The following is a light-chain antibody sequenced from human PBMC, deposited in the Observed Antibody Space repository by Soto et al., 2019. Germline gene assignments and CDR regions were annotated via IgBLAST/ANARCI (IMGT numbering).Light chain of an antibody. CDR3: HQYAHSPLT. Sequence: EIVLTQSPGTLSLSPGERATLSCRASQSVTYDYLAWFQQKVGQSHRLLIYDASDRATGIPDRFSGSGSGTDFTLTITRLEPEDFAVYYCHQYAHSPLTFGRGTKVEIK. J-gene: IGKJ4*02. CDR2: DAS. V-gene: IGKV3-20*01. CDR1: QSVTYDY.